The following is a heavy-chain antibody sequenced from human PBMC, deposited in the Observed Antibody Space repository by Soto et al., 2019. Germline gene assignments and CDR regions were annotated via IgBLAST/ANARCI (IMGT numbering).Heavy chain of an antibody. D-gene: IGHD6-19*01. CDR3: ARDPPYSSGWYWFDP. CDR1: GYTFTSYA. J-gene: IGHJ5*02. CDR2: INAGNGNT. V-gene: IGHV1-3*01. Sequence: GASVKVSCKASGYTFTSYAMHWVRQAPGQRLEWMGWINAGNGNTKYSQKFQGRVTITRDTSASTAYMELSSLRSEDTAVYYCARDPPYSSGWYWFDPWGQGTLVTVSS.